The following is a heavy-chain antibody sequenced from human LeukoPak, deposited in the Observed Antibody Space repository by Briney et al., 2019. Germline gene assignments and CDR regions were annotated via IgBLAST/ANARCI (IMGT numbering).Heavy chain of an antibody. Sequence: RGSLRLSCAASGFTFSSYAISWVRQAPGKRLEWVSAVSGSAGGETTYYADSVKGRFTISRDNSKNTMYLQMNSLRGEDTAIYYCAKDGFSFSTNIAARKGDFDYWGQGTLVTVSS. CDR3: AKDGFSFSTNIAARKGDFDY. J-gene: IGHJ4*02. CDR1: GFTFSSYA. V-gene: IGHV3-23*01. D-gene: IGHD6-6*01. CDR2: VSGSAGGETT.